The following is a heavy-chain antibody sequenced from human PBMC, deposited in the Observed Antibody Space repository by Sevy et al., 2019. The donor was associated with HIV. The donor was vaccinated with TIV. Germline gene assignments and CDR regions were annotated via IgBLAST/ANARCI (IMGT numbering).Heavy chain of an antibody. D-gene: IGHD3-3*01. CDR2: INSDGGIT. J-gene: IGHJ6*03. Sequence: GGSLRLSCAASGFTFTNYWMHWVRQAPGKGLVWVSRINSDGGITTYADSVKGRFTISRDNAKNTLYLQMNSLRAEDTAVYYCVYYDFWSGSSEYYMDVWGKGITVTVSS. V-gene: IGHV3-74*01. CDR3: VYYDFWSGSSEYYMDV. CDR1: GFTFTNYW.